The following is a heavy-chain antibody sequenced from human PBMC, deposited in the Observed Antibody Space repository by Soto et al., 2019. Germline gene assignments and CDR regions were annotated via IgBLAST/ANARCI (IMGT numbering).Heavy chain of an antibody. Sequence: EVQLLESGGGLVQPGGSLRLSCAASGFTFSSYAMSWVRQAQGKGLEWVSAISGSGGNTYYADSVKGRFTISRDNSKNTLYLQMNSLRAEDTAVYYCANYNYYDASGPSWGQGTLVNVSS. CDR1: GFTFSSYA. J-gene: IGHJ5*02. CDR2: ISGSGGNT. CDR3: ANYNYYDASGPS. D-gene: IGHD3-22*01. V-gene: IGHV3-23*01.